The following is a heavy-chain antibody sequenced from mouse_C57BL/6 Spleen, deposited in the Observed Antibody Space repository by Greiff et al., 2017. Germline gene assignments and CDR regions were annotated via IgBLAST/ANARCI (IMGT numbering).Heavy chain of an antibody. J-gene: IGHJ4*01. CDR2: IYPGDGDT. CDR3: ARITTVVGGYAMDY. Sequence: VQLQQSGPELVKPGASVKISCKASGYAFSSSWMNWVKQRPGQGLEWIGRIYPGDGDTNYNGKFKGKATLTADKSSSTAYMQLSSLTSEDSAVYFCARITTVVGGYAMDYWGQGTSVTVSS. V-gene: IGHV1-82*01. CDR1: GYAFSSSW. D-gene: IGHD1-1*01.